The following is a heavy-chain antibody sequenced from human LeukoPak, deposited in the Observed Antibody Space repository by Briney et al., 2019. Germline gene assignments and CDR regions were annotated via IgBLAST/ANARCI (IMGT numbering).Heavy chain of an antibody. D-gene: IGHD1-26*01. CDR2: ISDSGGST. Sequence: GGSLRLSCAASGFTFSSFAMTWVRQAPGKGLEWVSTISDSGGSTYYADSVKGRFITSRDNFRDTLYLQMHSLRAEDTAVYFCVKDGAQPGYYFDFWGQGSLVTVSS. CDR1: GFTFSSFA. V-gene: IGHV3-23*01. CDR3: VKDGAQPGYYFDF. J-gene: IGHJ4*02.